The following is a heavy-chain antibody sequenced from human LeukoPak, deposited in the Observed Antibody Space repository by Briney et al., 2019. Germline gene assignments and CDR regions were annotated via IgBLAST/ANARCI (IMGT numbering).Heavy chain of an antibody. D-gene: IGHD5-12*01. Sequence: ASVKVSCTASGYTFTSYAMHWVRQAPGQRLEWMGWINAGNGNTKYSQKFQGRVTITRDTSASTAYMELSSLRSEDTAVYYCARSQAKGGYDYWGQGTLVTVSS. J-gene: IGHJ4*02. CDR1: GYTFTSYA. V-gene: IGHV1-3*01. CDR3: ARSQAKGGYDY. CDR2: INAGNGNT.